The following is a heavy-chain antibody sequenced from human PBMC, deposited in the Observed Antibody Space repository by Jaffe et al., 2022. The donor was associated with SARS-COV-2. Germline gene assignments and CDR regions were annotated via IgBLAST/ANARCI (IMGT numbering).Heavy chain of an antibody. CDR1: GFTFSSYA. V-gene: IGHV3-30-3*01. D-gene: IGHD6-13*01. Sequence: QVQLVESGGGVVQPGRSLRLSCAASGFTFSSYAMHWVRQAPGKGLEWVAVISYDGSNKYYADSVKGRFTISRDNSKNTLYLQMNSLRAEDTAVYYCARDQAEQQLVPLGYGMDVWGQGTTVTVSS. J-gene: IGHJ6*02. CDR2: ISYDGSNK. CDR3: ARDQAEQQLVPLGYGMDV.